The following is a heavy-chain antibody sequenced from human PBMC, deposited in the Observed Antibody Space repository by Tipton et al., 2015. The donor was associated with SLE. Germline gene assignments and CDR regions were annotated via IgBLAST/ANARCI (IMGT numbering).Heavy chain of an antibody. CDR1: GFTFHDYA. Sequence: SLRLSCAASGFTFHDYAMHWVRQAPGKGLEWVSVIYSGDSTYYADSVKGRFTISRDNSKNTLYLLMDSLRAEDTAVYYCTREEKWVDDNWGQGTLVTVSS. D-gene: IGHD1-26*01. J-gene: IGHJ4*02. CDR3: TREEKWVDDN. CDR2: IYSGDST. V-gene: IGHV3-66*02.